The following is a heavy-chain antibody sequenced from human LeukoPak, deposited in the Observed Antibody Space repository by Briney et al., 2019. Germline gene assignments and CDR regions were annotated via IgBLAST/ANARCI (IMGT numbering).Heavy chain of an antibody. J-gene: IGHJ5*02. V-gene: IGHV1-8*03. Sequence: ASVKVSCKASGGTFSSYAINWVRQATGQGLEWMGWMNPNSGNTGYAQQFQGSVTTTRNTSISTAYMELSSLRSEDTAVYYCARGPTRYYDFWSGYPTLNWFDPWGQGNLVTVSS. D-gene: IGHD3-3*01. CDR2: MNPNSGNT. CDR1: GGTFSSYA. CDR3: ARGPTRYYDFWSGYPTLNWFDP.